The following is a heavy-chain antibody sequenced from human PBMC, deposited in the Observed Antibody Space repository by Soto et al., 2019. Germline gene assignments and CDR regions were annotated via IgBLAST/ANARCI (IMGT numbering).Heavy chain of an antibody. Sequence: EVQLVESGGGLVQPGGSLRLSCAASGFTFSSYSMNWVRQAPGKGLEWVSYISSSSSTIYYAASVKGRFTISRDNAKNSLYLQMNSRRDEDTAVYYWAREAHYINWFDPWGQGTLVTVSS. J-gene: IGHJ5*02. CDR2: ISSSSSTI. CDR1: GFTFSSYS. D-gene: IGHD4-4*01. CDR3: AREAHYINWFDP. V-gene: IGHV3-48*02.